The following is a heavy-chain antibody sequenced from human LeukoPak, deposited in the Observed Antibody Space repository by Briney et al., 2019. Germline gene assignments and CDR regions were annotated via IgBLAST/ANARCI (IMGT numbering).Heavy chain of an antibody. J-gene: IGHJ4*02. CDR3: ASYGPGSYPEY. CDR2: ISSSSSDT. V-gene: IGHV3-11*03. CDR1: GFRFSDYY. D-gene: IGHD3-10*01. Sequence: SGGSLRLSCAASGFRFSDYYMNWIRQAPGKGLEWVSYISSSSSDTNYADSVMGRFTISRDNAKNSLYLQMNSLRAEVTAVYYCASYGPGSYPEYWGQGTLVTVSS.